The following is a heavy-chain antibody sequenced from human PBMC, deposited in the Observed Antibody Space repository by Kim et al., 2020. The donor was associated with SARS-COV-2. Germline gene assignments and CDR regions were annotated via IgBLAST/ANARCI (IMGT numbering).Heavy chain of an antibody. D-gene: IGHD2-2*01. CDR3: TTGGVVPAATSTAAGDDAFDI. CDR2: IKSKTDGGTT. CDR1: GFTFSNAW. V-gene: IGHV3-15*01. Sequence: GGSLRLSCAASGFTFSNAWMSWVRQAPGKGLEWVGRIKSKTDGGTTDYAAPVKGRFTISRDDSKNTLYLQMNSLKTEDTAVYYCTTGGVVPAATSTAAGDDAFDIWGQGTMVTVSS. J-gene: IGHJ3*02.